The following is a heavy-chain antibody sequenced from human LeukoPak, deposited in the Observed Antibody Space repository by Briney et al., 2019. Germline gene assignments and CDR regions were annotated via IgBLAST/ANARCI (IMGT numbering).Heavy chain of an antibody. Sequence: SETLSLTCTVSGGSIGSYYWSWIRQPPGKGLEWIGYIYYSGSTNYNPSLKSRVTISVDTSKNQFSLKLSSVTAADTAVYYCARDRAARYWGQGTLVTVSS. CDR3: ARDRAARY. V-gene: IGHV4-59*01. D-gene: IGHD6-25*01. CDR1: GGSIGSYY. J-gene: IGHJ4*02. CDR2: IYYSGST.